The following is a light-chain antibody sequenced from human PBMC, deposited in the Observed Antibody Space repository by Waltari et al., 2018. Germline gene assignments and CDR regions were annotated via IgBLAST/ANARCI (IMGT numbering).Light chain of an antibody. CDR2: AAS. CDR3: QQYDNLPMYT. Sequence: DIQMTQSPSSLSASVGDRVTINCRASQSISSYLNWYQQKPGKAPKLLIYAASSLQSGVPSRFSGSGSGTDFTFTISSLQPEDIATYYCQQYDNLPMYTFGQGTKLEIK. J-gene: IGKJ2*01. V-gene: IGKV1-33*01. CDR1: QSISSY.